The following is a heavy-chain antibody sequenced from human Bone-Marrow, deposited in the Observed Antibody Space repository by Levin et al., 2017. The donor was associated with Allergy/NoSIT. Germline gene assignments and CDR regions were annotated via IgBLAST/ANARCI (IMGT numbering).Heavy chain of an antibody. V-gene: IGHV3-30*04. D-gene: IGHD3/OR15-3a*01. CDR2: ISYDGSNK. CDR1: GFTFSSYA. Sequence: RGESLKISCAASGFTFSSYAMHWVRQAPGKGLEWVAVISYDGSNKYYADSVKGRFTISRDNSKNTLYLQMNSLRAEDTAVYYCARGLGPGDYWGQGTLVTVSS. J-gene: IGHJ4*02. CDR3: ARGLGPGDY.